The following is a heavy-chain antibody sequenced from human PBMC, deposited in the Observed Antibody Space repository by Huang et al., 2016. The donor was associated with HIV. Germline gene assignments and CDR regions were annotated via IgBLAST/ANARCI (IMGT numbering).Heavy chain of an antibody. CDR1: GGPFRSYS. CDR3: ARGSLEYSVSSSLDY. CDR2: CMPVFDSP. V-gene: IGHV1-69*13. D-gene: IGHD4-4*01. J-gene: IGHJ4*02. Sequence: QVQLLQSGVEVKKPGSSVKVSCKASGGPFRSYSIAWVRQAPGQGLAWMASCMPVFDSPNYAQKLQSRVRVTADESTSTVYMELRDLGPDDTAVYFCARGSLEYSVSSSLDYWGQGTHVTVSS.